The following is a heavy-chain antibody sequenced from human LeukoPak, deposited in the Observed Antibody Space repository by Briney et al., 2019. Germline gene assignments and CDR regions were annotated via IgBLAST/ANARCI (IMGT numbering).Heavy chain of an antibody. J-gene: IGHJ4*02. CDR3: ARDKWELPWAFDY. D-gene: IGHD1-26*01. V-gene: IGHV3-74*01. CDR2: INDDGSDT. CDR1: GFTFKLYW. Sequence: GGSLRLSCAASGFTFKLYWMHWVRQVPGKRPVWVSRINDDGSDTIYADSVRGRFTISRDDAKNTVYLQMNNLRAEDTAVYYCARDKWELPWAFDYWGQGILVTVSS.